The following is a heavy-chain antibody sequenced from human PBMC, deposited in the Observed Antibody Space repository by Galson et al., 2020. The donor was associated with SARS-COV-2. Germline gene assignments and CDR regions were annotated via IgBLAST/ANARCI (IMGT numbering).Heavy chain of an antibody. J-gene: IGHJ3*02. CDR2: IGRSGTTI. Sequence: GGSLRLSCAASAFIFSSYEMNWVRQAPGKGLEWVSYIGRSGTTIYYSDSVKGRFTTSRDNAKNSLYLQMNSLRAEDTAVYYCAREILKSPDAFGIWGQGTMVTVSS. CDR3: AREILKSPDAFGI. CDR1: AFIFSSYE. V-gene: IGHV3-48*03.